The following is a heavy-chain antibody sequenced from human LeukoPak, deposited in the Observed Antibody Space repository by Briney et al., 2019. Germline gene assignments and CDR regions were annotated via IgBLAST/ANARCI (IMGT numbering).Heavy chain of an antibody. V-gene: IGHV3-21*01. CDR3: ARDGAGHYGDYAGFDY. CDR2: ISSSSSYI. Sequence: GSLRLSCAASGFTFSSYSMNWVRQAPGKGLEWVSSISSSSSYIYYADSVKGRFTISRDNAKNSLYLQMNSLRAEDTAVYYCARDGAGHYGDYAGFDYWGQGTLVTVSS. CDR1: GFTFSSYS. J-gene: IGHJ4*02. D-gene: IGHD4-17*01.